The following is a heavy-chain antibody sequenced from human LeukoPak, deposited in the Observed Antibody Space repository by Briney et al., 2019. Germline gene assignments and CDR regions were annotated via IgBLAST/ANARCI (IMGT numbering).Heavy chain of an antibody. CDR3: ARSLTVPHVDY. V-gene: IGHV4-59*01. D-gene: IGHD4-17*01. CDR1: GGSISSYY. CDR2: IYYSGST. J-gene: IGHJ4*02. Sequence: SETLSLTCTVSGGSISSYYWSWIRQPPGKGLEWIGYIYYSGSTNYNPSLKSRVTISVDTSKNQSSLKLSSVTAADTAVYYCARSLTVPHVDYWGQGTLVTVSS.